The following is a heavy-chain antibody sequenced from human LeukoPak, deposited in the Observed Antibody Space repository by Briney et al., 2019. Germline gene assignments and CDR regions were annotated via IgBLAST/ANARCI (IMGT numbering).Heavy chain of an antibody. Sequence: SETLSLTCTVSGGSISSYYWSWIRQPPGKGLEWIGYIYYSGSTNYNPSLKSRVTISVDTSKNQFSLKLSSVTAADTAVYYCARNPPYYDILTGYSLPYYYYYMDVWGKGTTVTVS. J-gene: IGHJ6*03. CDR1: GGSISSYY. CDR3: ARNPPYYDILTGYSLPYYYYYMDV. V-gene: IGHV4-59*08. D-gene: IGHD3-9*01. CDR2: IYYSGST.